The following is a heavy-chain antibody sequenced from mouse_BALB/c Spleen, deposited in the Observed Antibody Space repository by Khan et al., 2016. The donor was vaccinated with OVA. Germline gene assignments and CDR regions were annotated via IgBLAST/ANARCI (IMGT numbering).Heavy chain of an antibody. CDR2: ISYSCST. V-gene: IGHV3-2*02. Sequence: EVALVESGPGLVKPSQSLSLTCTVTGYSITSGYGWNWIRQFPGNKLEWLGYISYSCSTNYNPSLKSRISITRDTSKNQFFLQLNSVTTEDTATYYCARTARIKYWGQGTTLTVSS. CDR1: GYSITSGYG. D-gene: IGHD1-2*01. CDR3: ARTARIKY. J-gene: IGHJ2*01.